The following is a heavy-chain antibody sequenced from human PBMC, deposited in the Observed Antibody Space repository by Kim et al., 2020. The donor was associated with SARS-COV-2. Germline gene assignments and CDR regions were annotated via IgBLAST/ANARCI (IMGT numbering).Heavy chain of an antibody. V-gene: IGHV4-59*01. CDR1: GDSLSGYY. CDR2: IYYTGST. J-gene: IGHJ6*02. D-gene: IGHD3-10*01. CDR3: ARGVFRMIRGIIMGDHGMAG. Sequence: SETLSLTCTVSGDSLSGYYWSWIRQPPGKGLEWIGCIYYTGSTNYNPSLKSRVTISLDTSNNQFSLKLRSVTAADTAVYYCARGVFRMIRGIIMGDHGMAGGGQGTTVTVSS.